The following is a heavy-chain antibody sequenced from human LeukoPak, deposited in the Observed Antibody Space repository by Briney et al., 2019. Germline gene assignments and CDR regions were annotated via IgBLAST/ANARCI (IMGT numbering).Heavy chain of an antibody. J-gene: IGHJ3*02. CDR3: AKEGIAVAGTGSGAFDI. CDR1: GFTFSSYG. CDR2: IWYDGSNK. Sequence: GGSLKLSCAASGFTFSSYGMHWVRQAPGKGLEWVAVIWYDGSNKYYADSVKGRFTISRDNSKNTVYLQMNSLRAEDTAVYYCAKEGIAVAGTGSGAFDIWGQGTMVTVSS. V-gene: IGHV3-30*02. D-gene: IGHD6-19*01.